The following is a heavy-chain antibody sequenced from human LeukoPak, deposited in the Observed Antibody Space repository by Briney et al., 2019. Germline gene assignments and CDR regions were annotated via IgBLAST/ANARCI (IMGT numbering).Heavy chain of an antibody. Sequence: PGGSLRLSCAASGFAFSNAWMSWVRQAPGKGLEWVGRIKSKTDGGTTDYAAPVKGRFTISRDDSKNTLYLQMNSLKTEDTAVYYCTTGLIAVAGTGSWGQGTLVTVSS. D-gene: IGHD6-19*01. CDR1: GFAFSNAW. CDR3: TTGLIAVAGTGS. J-gene: IGHJ5*02. V-gene: IGHV3-15*01. CDR2: IKSKTDGGTT.